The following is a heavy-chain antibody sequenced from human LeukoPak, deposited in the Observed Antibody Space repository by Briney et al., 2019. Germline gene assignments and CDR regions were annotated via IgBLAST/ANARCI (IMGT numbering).Heavy chain of an antibody. J-gene: IGHJ6*03. CDR2: INHSGST. D-gene: IGHD1-14*01. CDR3: ARAPPDHRGLYGYYTDV. CDR1: GGSFSGYY. V-gene: IGHV4-34*01. Sequence: SETLSLTCAVYGGSFSGYYWSWIRQPPGKGLEWIGEINHSGSTNYNPSLKSRVTISVDTSKNQFPLKLSSVTAADTAVYYCARAPPDHRGLYGYYTDVWGKGTTVTVSS.